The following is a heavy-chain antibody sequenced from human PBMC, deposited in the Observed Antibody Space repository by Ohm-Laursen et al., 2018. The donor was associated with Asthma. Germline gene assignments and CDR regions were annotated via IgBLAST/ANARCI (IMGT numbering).Heavy chain of an antibody. Sequence: GTLSLTCAVSGGSISSSSYYWGWIRQPPGKGLEWIGSIYYSGSTYYNPSLKSRVTISVDTSKNQFSLKLSSVTAADTAVYYCARGAGYDSSAGLIDYWGQGTLVTVSS. CDR3: ARGAGYDSSAGLIDY. CDR2: IYYSGST. V-gene: IGHV4-39*01. J-gene: IGHJ4*02. CDR1: GGSISSSSYY. D-gene: IGHD3-22*01.